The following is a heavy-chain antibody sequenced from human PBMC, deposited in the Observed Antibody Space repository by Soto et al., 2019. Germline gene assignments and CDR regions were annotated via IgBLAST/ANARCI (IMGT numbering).Heavy chain of an antibody. CDR1: GGAIRRYY. Sequence: PSETLSLTCTVSGGAIRRYYWNWIRQPPGKGLEWIGVIYYSGSTNYNPSLKSRVTISVDTSKNQFSLKLSSVTAADTAVYYCARGSSFYVSGSYFSYWGQGTLVTVSS. CDR2: IYYSGST. D-gene: IGHD3-10*01. CDR3: ARGSSFYVSGSYFSY. J-gene: IGHJ4*02. V-gene: IGHV4-59*12.